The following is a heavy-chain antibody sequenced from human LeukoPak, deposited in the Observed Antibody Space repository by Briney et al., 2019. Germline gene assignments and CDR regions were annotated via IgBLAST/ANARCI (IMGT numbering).Heavy chain of an antibody. Sequence: GRSLRLSCAASGFSFGRYAMHWVRQAPGKGLEWVAVISNDGDSQYYVDSVKGRFTISRDNSKNTLYLQMNSLRAEDTAVYYCARSILRGVLPYWGQGTLVTVSS. J-gene: IGHJ4*02. D-gene: IGHD3-10*01. CDR1: GFSFGRYA. CDR3: ARSILRGVLPY. V-gene: IGHV3-30*04. CDR2: ISNDGDSQ.